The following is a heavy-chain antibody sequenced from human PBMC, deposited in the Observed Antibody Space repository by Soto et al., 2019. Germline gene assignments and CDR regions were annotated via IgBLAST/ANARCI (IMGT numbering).Heavy chain of an antibody. V-gene: IGHV3-33*01. J-gene: IGHJ6*02. CDR2: IWYDGSNK. CDR1: GFTFSSYG. Sequence: GGSLRLSCAASGFTFSSYGMHWVRQATGKGLEWVAVIWYDGSNKYYADSVKGRFTISRDNSKNTLYLQMNSLRAEDTAVYYCARRSYGYYYGMDVWAQGTTVTVSS. D-gene: IGHD1-26*01. CDR3: ARRSYGYYYGMDV.